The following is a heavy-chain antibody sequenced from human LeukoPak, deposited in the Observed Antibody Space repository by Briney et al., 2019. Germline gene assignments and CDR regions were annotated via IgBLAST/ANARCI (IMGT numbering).Heavy chain of an antibody. CDR1: GGSFSGYY. J-gene: IGHJ6*02. CDR3: ASGAVLVGYYYGMDV. CDR2: INHSGST. D-gene: IGHD1-26*01. Sequence: SETLSLTCAVYGGSFSGYYWSWIRHPPGKGLEWIGEINHSGSTNYTPSLKSRVTISVDTSKNQFSLKLSSVTAADTAVYYCASGAVLVGYYYGMDVWGQGTTVTVSS. V-gene: IGHV4-34*01.